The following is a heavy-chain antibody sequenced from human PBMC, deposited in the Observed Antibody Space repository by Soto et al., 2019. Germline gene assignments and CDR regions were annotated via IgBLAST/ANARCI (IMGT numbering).Heavy chain of an antibody. D-gene: IGHD2-21*02. J-gene: IGHJ6*02. V-gene: IGHV4-59*01. Sequence: QVQLQESGPGLVKPSDTLSLTCTVSGGSISSYYWSWIRQPPGKGLEWIGYMYNTGSTVYNPSLKSRVTISVDTSKNQFSLKLNAVTAADTAVYYCARDLWGYCGTDCYPLDVWGQGTTVTVSS. CDR3: ARDLWGYCGTDCYPLDV. CDR2: MYNTGST. CDR1: GGSISSYY.